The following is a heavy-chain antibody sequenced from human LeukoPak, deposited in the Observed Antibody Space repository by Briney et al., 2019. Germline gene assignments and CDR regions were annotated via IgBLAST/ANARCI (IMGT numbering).Heavy chain of an antibody. D-gene: IGHD3-10*01. J-gene: IGHJ4*02. V-gene: IGHV4-4*07. CDR1: GGSISSYY. CDR2: IYTSGST. Sequence: ASETLSLTCTVSGGSISSYYWSWIRQPAGKGLEWIGRIYTSGSTNYNPSLKSRVTMSVDTSKNQFSLKLSSVTAADTAVYYCALLWFGELETPNFDYWGQGTLVTVSS. CDR3: ALLWFGELETPNFDY.